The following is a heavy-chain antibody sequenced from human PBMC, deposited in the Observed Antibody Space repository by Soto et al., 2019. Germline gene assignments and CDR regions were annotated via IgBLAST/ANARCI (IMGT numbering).Heavy chain of an antibody. V-gene: IGHV1-3*01. J-gene: IGHJ5*02. CDR3: AGAKYSSLFSRFDP. D-gene: IGHD6-6*01. CDR1: GYTFTSYG. CDR2: INACNGNT. Sequence: SVKVSCKASGYTFTSYGMSWVRQAPGQGLEWMGWINACNGNTKYAQKFQGRVTITRDTSASTAYMELSSLRSEDTAVYYCAGAKYSSLFSRFDPWGQGTLVTVSS.